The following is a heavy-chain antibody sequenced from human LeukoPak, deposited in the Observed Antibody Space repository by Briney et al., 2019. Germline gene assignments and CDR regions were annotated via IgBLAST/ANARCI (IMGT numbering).Heavy chain of an antibody. D-gene: IGHD6-25*01. J-gene: IGHJ3*02. CDR1: GYTFTSYD. V-gene: IGHV1-8*01. CDR3: ASMKAAENAFDI. CDR2: MNPNSGNT. Sequence: ASVKVSCKASGYTFTSYDINWVRQATGQGLEWMGWMNPNSGNTGYAQKFQGRATMTRNTSISTAYMELSSLRSEDTAVYYCASMKAAENAFDIWGQGTMVTVSS.